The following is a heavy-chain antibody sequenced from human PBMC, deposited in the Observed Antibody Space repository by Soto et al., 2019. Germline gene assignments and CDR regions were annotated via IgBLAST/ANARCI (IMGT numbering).Heavy chain of an antibody. CDR2: TRNKANSYTT. CDR1: GFTFSDHY. Sequence: GGSLRLSCAASGFTFSDHYMDWVRQAPGKGLEWVGRTRNKANSYTTEYAASVKGRFTISRDDSKNSLYLQMNSLKTEDTAVYYCARDDGGSYPHGDAFDIWGQGTMVTVSS. V-gene: IGHV3-72*01. CDR3: ARDDGGSYPHGDAFDI. J-gene: IGHJ3*02. D-gene: IGHD1-26*01.